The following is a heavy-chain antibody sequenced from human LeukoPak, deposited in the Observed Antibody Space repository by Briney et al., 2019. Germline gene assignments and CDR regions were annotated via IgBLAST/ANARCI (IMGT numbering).Heavy chain of an antibody. CDR2: IIPIFGTA. CDR3: ARDGYAYGSFYFEY. Sequence: ASVKVSCKASGGTFSSYAISWVRQAPGQGLEWMGGIIPIFGTANYAQKFQGRVTITADESTSTAYMELSSLRSEDTAVYYCARDGYAYGSFYFEYWGQGTLVTVSS. CDR1: GGTFSSYA. V-gene: IGHV1-69*13. J-gene: IGHJ4*02. D-gene: IGHD5-18*01.